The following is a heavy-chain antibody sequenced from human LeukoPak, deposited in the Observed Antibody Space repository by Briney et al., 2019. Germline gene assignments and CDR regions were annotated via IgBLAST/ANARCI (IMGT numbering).Heavy chain of an antibody. CDR2: IDPSDSYT. V-gene: IGHV5-10-1*01. Sequence: GESLRISCKRSGYNFTRYWISWVRQMPGRGLEWMGRIDPSDSYTNYSPSFQGHVTISADKSISTPYLQWSSLKASDTAMYYCARDRYRILGLSDNWGQGTLVTVSS. J-gene: IGHJ4*02. D-gene: IGHD2-15*01. CDR1: GYNFTRYW. CDR3: ARDRYRILGLSDN.